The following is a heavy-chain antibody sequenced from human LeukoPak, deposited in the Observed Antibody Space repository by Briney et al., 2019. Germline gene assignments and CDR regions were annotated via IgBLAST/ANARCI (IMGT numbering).Heavy chain of an antibody. Sequence: PGGSLRLSCAASGFTCSSYSMNWVRQAPGKGLEWVSSISSSSSYIYYADSVKGRFTISRDNAKNSLYLQMNSLKAEDMAVYYCARVYSVGLYYFDFWGQGTLVTVSS. V-gene: IGHV3-21*01. J-gene: IGHJ4*02. CDR3: ARVYSVGLYYFDF. CDR2: ISSSSSYI. D-gene: IGHD3/OR15-3a*01. CDR1: GFTCSSYS.